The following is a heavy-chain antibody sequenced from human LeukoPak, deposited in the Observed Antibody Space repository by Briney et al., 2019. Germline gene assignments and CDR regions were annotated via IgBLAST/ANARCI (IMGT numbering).Heavy chain of an antibody. CDR1: GGSISSGGYY. CDR3: ARAMGIYGDYFCDY. D-gene: IGHD4-17*01. Sequence: SEALSLTCTVSGGSISSGGYYWSWIRQHPGKGQEWIGYIYYSGSTYYNPSLKSRVTISVDTSKNQFSLKLSSVTAADTAVYYCARAMGIYGDYFCDYWGQGTLVTVSS. J-gene: IGHJ4*02. V-gene: IGHV4-31*03. CDR2: IYYSGST.